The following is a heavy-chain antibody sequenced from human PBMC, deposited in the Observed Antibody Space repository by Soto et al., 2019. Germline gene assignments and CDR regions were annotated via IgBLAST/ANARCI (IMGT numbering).Heavy chain of an antibody. CDR1: GYRFTDYV. CDR3: ARVAQNNTPLDY. J-gene: IGHJ4*02. D-gene: IGHD1-20*01. Sequence: QVQLVQSGAEVKKPGASVKVSCKASGYRFTDYVLHWVRQAPGQRLEWMAWINAANGDTKYSQRLQGRVTVTRDTSATTAYMELTSLTSEDTAMYYCARVAQNNTPLDYWGQGTLVTVSA. CDR2: INAANGDT. V-gene: IGHV1-3*01.